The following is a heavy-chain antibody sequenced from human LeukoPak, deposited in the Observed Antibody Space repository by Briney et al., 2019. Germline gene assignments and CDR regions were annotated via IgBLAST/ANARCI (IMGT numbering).Heavy chain of an antibody. V-gene: IGHV4-4*07. Sequence: PSETLSLTCTVSDGSISSYYWSWIRQPAGKGLEWIGRIYTSGSTNYNPSLKSRVTMSVDTSKNQFSLKLSSVTAADTAVYYCARTYCSSTSCSKGSFGYWGQGTLVTVSS. CDR3: ARTYCSSTSCSKGSFGY. CDR2: IYTSGST. J-gene: IGHJ4*02. CDR1: DGSISSYY. D-gene: IGHD2-2*01.